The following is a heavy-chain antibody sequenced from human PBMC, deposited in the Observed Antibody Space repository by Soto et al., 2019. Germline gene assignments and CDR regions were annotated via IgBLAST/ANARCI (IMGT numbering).Heavy chain of an antibody. CDR1: GYNFTSYG. CDR3: ARDLYHSSSRYFDHDAFDI. D-gene: IGHD6-13*01. Sequence: QVQLGQSGAEVKKPGASVKVSCKASGYNFTSYGISWVRQAPGQGLEWMGWISPHNDRTKYARRFQDRVTMTTQTPTSTVYLEPGSLRSHDTAVYYCARDLYHSSSRYFDHDAFDIWGQGTVVSVSS. J-gene: IGHJ3*02. V-gene: IGHV1-18*01. CDR2: ISPHNDRT.